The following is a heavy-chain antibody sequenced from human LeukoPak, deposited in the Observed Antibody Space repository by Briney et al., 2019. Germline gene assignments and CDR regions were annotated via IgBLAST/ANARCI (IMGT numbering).Heavy chain of an antibody. J-gene: IGHJ1*01. Sequence: SETLSLTCTVSGGSISSYYWSWIRQPPGKGLEWIGYIYYSGSTNYNPSLKSRVAISVYTSKNQFSLKLSSVTAADTAVYYCARLKYYYDSSGYRAEYFQHWGQGTLVTVSS. CDR3: ARLKYYYDSSGYRAEYFQH. V-gene: IGHV4-59*01. CDR2: IYYSGST. D-gene: IGHD3-22*01. CDR1: GGSISSYY.